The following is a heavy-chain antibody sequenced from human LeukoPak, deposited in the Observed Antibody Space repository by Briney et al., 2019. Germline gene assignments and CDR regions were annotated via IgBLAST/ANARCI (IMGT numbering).Heavy chain of an antibody. CDR3: AREAAIAAAATGAFDI. Sequence: SETLSLTCTVSGGSISSGSYYWSWIRQPAGKGLEWIGRNYTSGSTNYNPSLKSRVTISVDTSKNQFSLKLSSVTAADTAVYYCAREAAIAAAATGAFDIWGQGTMVTVSS. V-gene: IGHV4-61*02. CDR2: NYTSGST. J-gene: IGHJ3*02. D-gene: IGHD6-13*01. CDR1: GGSISSGSYY.